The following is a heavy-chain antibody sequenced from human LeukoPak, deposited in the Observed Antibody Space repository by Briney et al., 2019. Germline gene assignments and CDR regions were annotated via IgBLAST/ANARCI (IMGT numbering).Heavy chain of an antibody. CDR3: ARVPAAPRLYMDV. V-gene: IGHV4-59*01. D-gene: IGHD2-2*01. CDR1: SGSFNSYY. Sequence: SETLSLTCTVSSGSFNSYYWSWIRQPPGKGLEWIGYIYYSGSTNYNPSLKSRVTISVDTSKNQFSLKLSSVTAADTAVYYCARVPAAPRLYMDVWGQGTTVIVSS. J-gene: IGHJ6*02. CDR2: IYYSGST.